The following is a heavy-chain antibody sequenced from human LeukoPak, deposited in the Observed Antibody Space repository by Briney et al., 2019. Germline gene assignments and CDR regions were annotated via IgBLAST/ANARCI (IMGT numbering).Heavy chain of an antibody. CDR2: FDPEDGET. CDR3: ARDQYLDY. D-gene: IGHD2-2*01. V-gene: IGHV1-24*01. J-gene: IGHJ4*02. Sequence: GASVKVSCKVSGYTLTELSMHWVRQAPGKGLEWMGGFDPEDGETIYAQKFQGRVTITRDTSASTAYMELSSLRSEDTAVYYCARDQYLDYWGQGTLVTVSS. CDR1: GYTLTELS.